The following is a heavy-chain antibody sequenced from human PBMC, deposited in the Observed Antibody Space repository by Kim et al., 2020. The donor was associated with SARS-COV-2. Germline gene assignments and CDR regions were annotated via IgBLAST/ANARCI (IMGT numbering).Heavy chain of an antibody. D-gene: IGHD2-2*01. CDR2: IKKDGSEK. Sequence: GGSLRLSCAASGFTFSSYWMSWVRQAPGKGLECVANIKKDGSEKYYVDSVKGRFTISRDNAKNSLYLQMNSLRAEDTAVYYCARDSGYCTGASCYGDAFDIWGQGTMVNVSS. CDR1: GFTFSSYW. J-gene: IGHJ3*02. V-gene: IGHV3-7*01. CDR3: ARDSGYCTGASCYGDAFDI.